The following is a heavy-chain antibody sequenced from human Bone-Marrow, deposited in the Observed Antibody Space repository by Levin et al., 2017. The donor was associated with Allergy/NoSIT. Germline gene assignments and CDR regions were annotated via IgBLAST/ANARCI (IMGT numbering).Heavy chain of an antibody. J-gene: IGHJ4*02. CDR1: GGSVSSPDYY. V-gene: IGHV4-61*08. D-gene: IGHD3-3*01. Sequence: SETLSLTCSVSGGSVSSPDYYWSWIRQPPGKGLEYIGYVNYSGSTKYTSSLKTRVTISVDTSKNQFSLKLTSVTAADTAVYYCARTPYFDFWSGYWAFDHWGQGNLVTVSP. CDR3: ARTPYFDFWSGYWAFDH. CDR2: VNYSGST.